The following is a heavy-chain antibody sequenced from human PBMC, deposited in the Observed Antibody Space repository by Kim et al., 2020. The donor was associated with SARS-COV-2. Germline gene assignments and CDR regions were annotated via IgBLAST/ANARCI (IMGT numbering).Heavy chain of an antibody. CDR1: GFTFSSYS. J-gene: IGHJ4*02. D-gene: IGHD1-26*01. CDR2: ISSSSSYI. V-gene: IGHV3-21*01. Sequence: GGSLRLSCAASGFTFSSYSMNWVRQAPGKGLEWVSSISSSSSYIYYADSVKGRFTISRDNAKNSLYLQMNSLRAEDTAVYYCARDGGGSYLSADYWGQGTLVTVSS. CDR3: ARDGGGSYLSADY.